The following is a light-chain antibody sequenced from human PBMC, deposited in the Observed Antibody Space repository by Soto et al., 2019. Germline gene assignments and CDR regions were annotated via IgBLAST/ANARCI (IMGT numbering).Light chain of an antibody. V-gene: IGKV3-20*01. CDR3: QXXXXXXT. CDR1: QSVSSSY. Sequence: EIVLTQSPGTLSLSPXXXXXXXXXASQSVSSSYLAWYQQKPGQXPRLLXXVXXXXXXGXPDRFSGSGSGTDFTLTIXRLEPEDFAVYXCQXXXXXXTFGQGTKVDIK. CDR2: VXX. J-gene: IGKJ1*01.